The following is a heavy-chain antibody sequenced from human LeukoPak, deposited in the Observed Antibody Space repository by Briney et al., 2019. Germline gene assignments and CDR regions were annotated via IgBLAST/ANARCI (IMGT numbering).Heavy chain of an antibody. CDR3: ARGQYCSTTTCYSARRYFDF. J-gene: IGHJ4*02. CDR2: INDSGST. V-gene: IGHV4-34*01. Sequence: PSETLSLTCAVSGGAFSNYFWTWIRQPPGKGLEWIAEINDSGSTNPNSSLRSRVAISLDTSKNQFSLRLTSVTAADTAVYYCARGQYCSTTTCYSARRYFDFWGQGTLVTVSS. CDR1: GGAFSNYF. D-gene: IGHD2-2*01.